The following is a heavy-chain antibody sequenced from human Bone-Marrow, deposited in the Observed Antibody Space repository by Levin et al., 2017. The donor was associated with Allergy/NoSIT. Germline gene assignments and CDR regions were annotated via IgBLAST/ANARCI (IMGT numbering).Heavy chain of an antibody. J-gene: IGHJ3*02. V-gene: IGHV3-23*01. CDR3: AKDFSYDSSGYYYVQRGAFDI. Sequence: GESLKISCAASGFTFSSYAMSWVRQAPGKGLEWVSAISGSGGSTYYADSVKGRFTISRDNSKNTLYLQMNSLRAEDTAVYYCAKDFSYDSSGYYYVQRGAFDIWGQGTMVTVSS. CDR1: GFTFSSYA. CDR2: ISGSGGST. D-gene: IGHD3-22*01.